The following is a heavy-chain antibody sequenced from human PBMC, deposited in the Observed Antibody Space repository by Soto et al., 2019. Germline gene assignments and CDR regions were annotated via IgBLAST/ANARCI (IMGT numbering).Heavy chain of an antibody. CDR1: GFTVSTNY. CDR3: ASGQQVILRYYYGLDV. V-gene: IGHV3-53*02. Sequence: EVQLVETGGGLIQPGGSLRLSCAVSGFTVSTNYMSWVLQAPGKGLEWVSVIYYDDGSTYYADSVKGRFSISRDSSRNTLYLQMNSLRAEDTAVYYCASGQQVILRYYYGLDVWGQGTTVTVSS. D-gene: IGHD6-13*01. J-gene: IGHJ6*02. CDR2: IYYDDGST.